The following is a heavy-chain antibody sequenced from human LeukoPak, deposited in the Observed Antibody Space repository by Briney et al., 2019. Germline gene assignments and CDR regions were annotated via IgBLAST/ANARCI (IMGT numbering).Heavy chain of an antibody. CDR3: ARATGGGVVVPAAVFDY. V-gene: IGHV4-31*03. J-gene: IGHJ4*02. CDR1: GGSISSGGYY. Sequence: MTPETLSLTCTVSGGSISSGGYYWSWIRQHPGKGLEWIGYIYYSGSTYYNPSLKSRVTISVDTSKNQFSLKLSSVTAADTAVYYCARATGGGVVVPAAVFDYWGQGTLVTVSS. CDR2: IYYSGST. D-gene: IGHD2-2*01.